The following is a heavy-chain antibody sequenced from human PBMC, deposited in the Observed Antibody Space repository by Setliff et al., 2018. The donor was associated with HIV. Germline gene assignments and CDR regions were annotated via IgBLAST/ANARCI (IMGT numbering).Heavy chain of an antibody. D-gene: IGHD7-27*01. Sequence: GGSLRLSCAASGFTFSSHAMTWVRQAPGQGLEWVSIISGSGISTYYADSVKGRFSISRDNSKNSLYLQMISLRAEDTALYYCARQGNWEFDYWGQGTLVTVSS. CDR3: ARQGNWEFDY. J-gene: IGHJ4*02. V-gene: IGHV3-23*01. CDR1: GFTFSSHA. CDR2: ISGSGIST.